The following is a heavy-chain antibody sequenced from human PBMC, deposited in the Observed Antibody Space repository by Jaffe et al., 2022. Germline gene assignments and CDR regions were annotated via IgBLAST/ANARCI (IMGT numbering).Heavy chain of an antibody. J-gene: IGHJ4*02. CDR3: ARLRYPGNY. Sequence: EVQLVESGGGLVEPGGSLRLSCAASGLTFSTTDMNWVRQAPGKGLEWVSYITSSGGTIYYADSVKGRFTISRDNAKNSVYLQMNSLRVEDTAVYYCARLRYPGNYWGQGTLVTVSS. V-gene: IGHV3-48*03. CDR2: ITSSGGTI. D-gene: IGHD1-1*01. CDR1: GLTFSTTD.